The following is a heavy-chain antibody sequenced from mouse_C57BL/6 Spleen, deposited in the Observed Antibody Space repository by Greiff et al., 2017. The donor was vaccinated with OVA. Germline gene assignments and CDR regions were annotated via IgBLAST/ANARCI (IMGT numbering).Heavy chain of an antibody. J-gene: IGHJ2*01. D-gene: IGHD2-4*01. V-gene: IGHV14-4*01. CDR3: TTGEDYDDY. CDR2: IDPENGDT. CDR1: GFNIKDDY. Sequence: VQLQQSGAELVRPGASVKLSCTASGFNIKDDYMHWVKQRPEQGLEWIGWIDPENGDTEYASKFQGKATITADTSSNTAYLQLSSLTSEDTAVYYCTTGEDYDDYWGQGTTLTVSS.